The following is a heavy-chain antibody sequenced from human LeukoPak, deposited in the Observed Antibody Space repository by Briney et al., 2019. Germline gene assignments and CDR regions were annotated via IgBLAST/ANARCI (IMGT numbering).Heavy chain of an antibody. J-gene: IGHJ4*02. CDR3: VRDPSGSGFAFDS. CDR1: GFTFSSYA. D-gene: IGHD1-1*01. V-gene: IGHV3-33*08. CDR2: IWFDGSNK. Sequence: GGSLRLSCAASGFTFSSYAMHWVRQAPGKGLEWVASIWFDGSNKHYADSVKGRFTISRDNSEDTLYLQMNSLRAEDTAVYYCVRDPSGSGFAFDSWGQGALVTVSS.